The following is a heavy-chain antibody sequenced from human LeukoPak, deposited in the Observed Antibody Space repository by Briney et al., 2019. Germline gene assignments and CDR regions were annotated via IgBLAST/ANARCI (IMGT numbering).Heavy chain of an antibody. CDR3: ARGQVSLYDFWSGYFDY. Sequence: SETLSLTRTVSGGSISSGSYYWSWIRQPAGKGLEWIGRIYTSGSTNYNPSLKSRVTISVDTSKNQFSLKLSSVTAADTAVYYCARGQVSLYDFWSGYFDYWGQGTLVTVSS. J-gene: IGHJ4*02. D-gene: IGHD3-3*01. CDR1: GGSISSGSYY. CDR2: IYTSGST. V-gene: IGHV4-61*02.